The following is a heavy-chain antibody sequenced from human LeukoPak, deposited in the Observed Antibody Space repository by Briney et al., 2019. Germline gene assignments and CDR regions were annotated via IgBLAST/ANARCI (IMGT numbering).Heavy chain of an antibody. CDR1: GFTFDDYA. V-gene: IGHV3-9*03. J-gene: IGHJ5*02. CDR3: ARDPVGYCSSTSCYTPGWFDP. CDR2: ISWNSGSI. D-gene: IGHD2-2*01. Sequence: SRRLSCAASGFTFDDYAMHWVRQAPGKGLEWVSGISWNSGSIGYANSVKGPFTISRDNAKTSLYLKMNCLRAEDMALYTCARDPVGYCSSTSCYTPGWFDPWGQGTLVTVSS.